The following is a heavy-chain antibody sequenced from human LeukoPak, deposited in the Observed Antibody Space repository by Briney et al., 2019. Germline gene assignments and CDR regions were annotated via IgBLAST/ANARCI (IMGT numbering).Heavy chain of an antibody. CDR1: GFTFNTYT. Sequence: GGSLRLSCTSSGFTFNTYTISWVRQAPGKGLEWVGRIKSKTDGGTTDYAAPVKGRFTISRDDSKNTLDLQMNSLKTEDTAVYYCATHADCTYWGQGSLVTVSS. CDR3: ATHADCTY. CDR2: IKSKTDGGTT. V-gene: IGHV3-15*01. D-gene: IGHD4-17*01. J-gene: IGHJ4*02.